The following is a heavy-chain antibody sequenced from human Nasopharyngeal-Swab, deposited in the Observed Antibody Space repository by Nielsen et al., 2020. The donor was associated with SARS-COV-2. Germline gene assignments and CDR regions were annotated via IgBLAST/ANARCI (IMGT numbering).Heavy chain of an antibody. CDR1: GGSFSGYY. J-gene: IGHJ6*02. Sequence: SETLSLTCAVYGGSFSGYYWSWIRQPPGKGLEWIGEINHSGSTNYNPSLKSRVTISVDTSKNQFSLKLSSVTAADTAVYYCARDAHIAVAGTPSYGMDVWGQGTTVTVSS. V-gene: IGHV4-34*01. CDR3: ARDAHIAVAGTPSYGMDV. D-gene: IGHD6-19*01. CDR2: INHSGST.